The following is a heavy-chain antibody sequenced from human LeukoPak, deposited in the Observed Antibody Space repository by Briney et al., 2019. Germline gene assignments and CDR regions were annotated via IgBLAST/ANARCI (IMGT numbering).Heavy chain of an antibody. CDR1: GFTFSSNW. J-gene: IGHJ4*02. CDR3: GRAELWFGELSV. Sequence: PGGPLSLSCAASGFTFSSNWMSWVRKAPGKGLEGVANIKKDGSEKYYVESVKGQFTISGDNAKNSLYLQMNSRRAKDTAWYNCGRAELWFGELSVWGQGTLVTVSS. CDR2: IKKDGSEK. V-gene: IGHV3-7*01. D-gene: IGHD3-10*01.